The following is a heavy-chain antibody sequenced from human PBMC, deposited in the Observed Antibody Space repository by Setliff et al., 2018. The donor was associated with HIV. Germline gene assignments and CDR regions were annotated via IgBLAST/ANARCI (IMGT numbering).Heavy chain of an antibody. CDR3: VKEGYSSVSGAYMDV. Sequence: GGSLRLSCATSGFGFSRYAMHWVRQAPGKGLEWVAVIWYDGSKKYYADSVKGRFTISRDNSKNTLYLQMNSLRAEDTALYYCVKEGYSSVSGAYMDVWGKGTTVTVSS. J-gene: IGHJ6*04. D-gene: IGHD6-19*01. CDR1: GFGFSRYA. CDR2: IWYDGSKK. V-gene: IGHV3-33*06.